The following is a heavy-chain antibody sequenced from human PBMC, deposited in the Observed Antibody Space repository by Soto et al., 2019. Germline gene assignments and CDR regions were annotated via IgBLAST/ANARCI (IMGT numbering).Heavy chain of an antibody. CDR2: TNHSGST. J-gene: IGHJ4*02. V-gene: IGHV4-34*01. CDR3: ARGSNYYDSSGYYVPSVKFDY. D-gene: IGHD3-22*01. Sequence: PPGKGLEWIGETNHSGSTNYNPSLKSRVTISVDTSKNQFSPKLSSVTAADTAVYYCARGSNYYDSSGYYVPSVKFDYWGQGTLVTVSS.